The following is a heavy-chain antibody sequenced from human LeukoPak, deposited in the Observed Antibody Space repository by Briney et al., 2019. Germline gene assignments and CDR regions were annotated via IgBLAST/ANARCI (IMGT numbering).Heavy chain of an antibody. CDR2: ISSSSSYI. CDR3: ARDIVVVPAAISGLAAFDI. CDR1: GFTFSSYN. Sequence: PGGSLRLSCAASGFTFSSYNMNWVRQAPGKGLEWVSSISSSSSYIYYADSVKGRFTISRDNAKNSLYLQMNSLRAEDTAVYYCARDIVVVPAAISGLAAFDIWGQGTMVTVSS. V-gene: IGHV3-21*01. D-gene: IGHD2-2*02. J-gene: IGHJ3*02.